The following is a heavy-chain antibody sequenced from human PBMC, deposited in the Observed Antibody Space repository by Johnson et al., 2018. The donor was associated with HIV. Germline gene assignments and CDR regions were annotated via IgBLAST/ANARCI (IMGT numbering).Heavy chain of an antibody. CDR2: IRWNSETT. CDR3: VRDQGSGWPTNAFDI. V-gene: IGHV3-9*01. D-gene: IGHD6-19*01. J-gene: IGHJ3*02. Sequence: VQLVESGGGLVQPGGSLRLSCAASGFNFDDYAMHWVRQAPGKGLEWVSGIRWNSETTVYAASVKGRFIISRDNAKNMTNLQMNGLSDEDTADYYCVRDQGSGWPTNAFDIWGRGTRVTVSS. CDR1: GFNFDDYA.